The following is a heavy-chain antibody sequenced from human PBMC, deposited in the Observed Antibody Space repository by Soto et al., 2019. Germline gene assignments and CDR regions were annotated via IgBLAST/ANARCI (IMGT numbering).Heavy chain of an antibody. CDR2: ISGSGGST. D-gene: IGHD5-18*01. V-gene: IGHV3-23*01. CDR1: GFTFSSNA. J-gene: IGHJ4*02. CDR3: AKDSGYTYGWGYFDY. Sequence: PGGSLRLSCAASGFTFSSNAMSWVRQAPGKGLEWVSGISGSGGSTYYADSVKGRFTISRDNAKNTLYLQMNSLRAEDTAVYYCAKDSGYTYGWGYFDYWGQGTLVTVSS.